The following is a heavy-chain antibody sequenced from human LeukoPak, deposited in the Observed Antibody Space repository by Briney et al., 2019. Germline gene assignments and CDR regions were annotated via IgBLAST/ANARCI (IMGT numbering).Heavy chain of an antibody. V-gene: IGHV3-33*01. J-gene: IGHJ4*02. Sequence: GGSLRLSCAASGFVFSSYGMHWVRQAPGKGLEWVAVIWYDGSNKYYADSVKGRFTISRDNSKNTLYLQMNSLRAEDTAVYYCARDLEVGVLGYWGQGTLVTVSS. CDR3: ARDLEVGVLGY. CDR2: IWYDGSNK. D-gene: IGHD1-26*01. CDR1: GFVFSSYG.